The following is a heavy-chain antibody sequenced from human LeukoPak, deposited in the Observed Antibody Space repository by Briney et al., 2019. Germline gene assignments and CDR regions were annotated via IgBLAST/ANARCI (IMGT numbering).Heavy chain of an antibody. CDR2: IQSDGSVK. J-gene: IGHJ4*02. CDR3: AKDSSSGYYSQFDY. V-gene: IGHV3-30*02. D-gene: IGHD3-22*01. Sequence: PGGSLRLSCAASGLTFSSSAMDWVRQAPGKGLEWVAFIQSDGSVKNYADSVKGRFTISRDNSKNSLYLQMNSLRTEDTALYYCAKDSSSGYYSQFDYWGQGTLVTVSS. CDR1: GLTFSSSA.